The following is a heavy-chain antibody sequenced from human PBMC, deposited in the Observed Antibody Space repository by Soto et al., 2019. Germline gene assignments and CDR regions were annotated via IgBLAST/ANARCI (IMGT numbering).Heavy chain of an antibody. J-gene: IGHJ6*02. Sequence: GGSLRLSCAASGFTFSGSAMHWVRQASGKGLEWVGRIRSKANSYATAYAASVKGRFTISRDDSKNTAYLQMNSLKTEDTAVYYCTTSTIMRSLFILPFYYYGMDVWGQGTTVTVSS. CDR1: GFTFSGSA. V-gene: IGHV3-73*01. D-gene: IGHD3-16*01. CDR3: TTSTIMRSLFILPFYYYGMDV. CDR2: IRSKANSYAT.